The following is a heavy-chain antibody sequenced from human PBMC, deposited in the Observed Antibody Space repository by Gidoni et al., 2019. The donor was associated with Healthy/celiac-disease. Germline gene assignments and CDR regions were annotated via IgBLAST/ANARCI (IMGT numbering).Heavy chain of an antibody. D-gene: IGHD3-10*01. CDR1: EYTFTGHY. Sequence: QVQLVQSGAEVKKPGASVKVSCKASEYTFTGHYMHWVRQAPGQGLEWMGWINPNRGGTNYAHKFQGRVTMTRDTSISTAYMELSRLRSDDTAVYYCASLGSGGYFDYWGQGTLVTVSS. CDR2: INPNRGGT. V-gene: IGHV1-2*07. J-gene: IGHJ4*02. CDR3: ASLGSGGYFDY.